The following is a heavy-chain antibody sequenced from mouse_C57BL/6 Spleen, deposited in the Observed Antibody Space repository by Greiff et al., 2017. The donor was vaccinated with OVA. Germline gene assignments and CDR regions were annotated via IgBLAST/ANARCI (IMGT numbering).Heavy chain of an antibody. J-gene: IGHJ2*01. V-gene: IGHV5-6*01. CDR3: ARHADSSGSYFDY. CDR2: ISSGGSYT. D-gene: IGHD3-2*02. CDR1: GFTFSSYG. Sequence: EVKVVESGGDLVKPGGSLKLSCAASGFTFSSYGMSWVRQTPDKRLEWVATISSGGSYTYYPDSVKGRFTISRDNAKNTLYLQMSSLKSEDTAMYYCARHADSSGSYFDYWGQGTTLTVSS.